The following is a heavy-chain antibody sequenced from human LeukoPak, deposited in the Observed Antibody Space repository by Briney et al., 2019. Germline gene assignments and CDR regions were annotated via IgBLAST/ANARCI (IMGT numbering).Heavy chain of an antibody. Sequence: GGSLRLSCAASGFSFSNYNMNWVRQAPGKGLEWVSYIGRSSRTIYYADSVKGRFTISRDNAKNSLYLQMNSLRAEDTAVYYCARDLRPSRGPLSWGQGTLVTVSS. J-gene: IGHJ4*02. D-gene: IGHD6-19*01. V-gene: IGHV3-48*04. CDR2: IGRSSRTI. CDR1: GFSFSNYN. CDR3: ARDLRPSRGPLS.